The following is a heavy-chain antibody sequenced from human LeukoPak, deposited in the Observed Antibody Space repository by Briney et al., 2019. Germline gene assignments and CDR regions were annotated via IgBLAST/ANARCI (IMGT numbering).Heavy chain of an antibody. CDR2: ISDNGVTR. CDR1: GFTFSSYV. V-gene: IGHV3-23*01. D-gene: IGHD6-19*01. J-gene: IGHJ4*02. CDR3: AKVEGYSSGWPGLDY. Sequence: GGSLRLSCAASGFTFSSYVMNWVRQAPGKGLEWVSSISDNGVTRYYADSVKGRFTISRDNSDNTVYLQMNSLRAEDTAIYYCAKVEGYSSGWPGLDYWGQGTLVTVSS.